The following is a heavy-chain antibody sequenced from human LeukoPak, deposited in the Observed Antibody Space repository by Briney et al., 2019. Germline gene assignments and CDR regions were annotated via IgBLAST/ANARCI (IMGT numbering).Heavy chain of an antibody. J-gene: IGHJ4*02. CDR3: AKGLVAGAAHY. D-gene: IGHD6-13*01. CDR2: IHYDSSTE. Sequence: GGSLRLSCAASGFAFSSYGMHWVRQAPGKGLEWVAYIHYDSSTEDYADSVKGRFTVSRDPSKNTLHLQMNSLRADDTAVYYCAKGLVAGAAHYWGQGTQVTVSS. V-gene: IGHV3-30*02. CDR1: GFAFSSYG.